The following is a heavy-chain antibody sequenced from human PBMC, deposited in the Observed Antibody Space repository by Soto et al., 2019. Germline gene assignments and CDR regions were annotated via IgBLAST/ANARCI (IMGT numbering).Heavy chain of an antibody. CDR2: IKQDGSET. Sequence: PGGSLRLSCAASGFTFSNYWMAWVCQAPGKGLEWVANIKQDGSETNFVDSVKGRFTISRDNANNSLHLQMNSLRAEDTAVYYCARALVHGGDFWGQGTLVTVSS. D-gene: IGHD3-10*01. V-gene: IGHV3-7*01. CDR3: ARALVHGGDF. J-gene: IGHJ4*02. CDR1: GFTFSNYW.